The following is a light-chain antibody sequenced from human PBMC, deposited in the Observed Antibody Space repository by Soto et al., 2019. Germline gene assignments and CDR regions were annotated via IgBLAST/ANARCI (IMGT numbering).Light chain of an antibody. J-gene: IGKJ1*01. V-gene: IGKV3-15*01. CDR2: GAS. Sequence: EIVMTQSPATLSVSPGERATLSCRASQSVGGNLAWYQQKAGQAPRLLIYGASTRATGIPARFSGSGSATEFSLTIGSLQSDDFAFYYCQQYNIWPRTFGQGTKVEIK. CDR1: QSVGGN. CDR3: QQYNIWPRT.